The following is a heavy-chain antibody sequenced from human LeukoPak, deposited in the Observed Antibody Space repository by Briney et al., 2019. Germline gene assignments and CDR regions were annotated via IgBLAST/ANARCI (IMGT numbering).Heavy chain of an antibody. CDR3: AKGAGGFSYYNWFDP. V-gene: IGHV4-39*07. D-gene: IGHD5-18*01. CDR2: IYYSGTT. Sequence: SETPSLTCTVSGGSISSSPYYWGWIRQPPGKGLEWIGSIYYSGTTHYNPSLESRVTISVDTSKNQFSLKLASVTAADTAIYYCAKGAGGFSYYNWFDPWGQGTLVTVSS. J-gene: IGHJ5*02. CDR1: GGSISSSPYY.